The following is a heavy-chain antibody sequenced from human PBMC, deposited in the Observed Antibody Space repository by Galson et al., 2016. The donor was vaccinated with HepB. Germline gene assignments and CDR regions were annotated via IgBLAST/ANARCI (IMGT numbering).Heavy chain of an antibody. J-gene: IGHJ5*02. V-gene: IGHV3-21*01. Sequence: SLRLSCAASGFTFSSYSMNWVRQAPGKGLEWVSSISSSSSYIYYADSVKGRFTISRDNAKNSLYLQMNSLRAEDTAVYYCARDGQVATIGDWFDPWGQGTLVTVSS. CDR3: ARDGQVATIGDWFDP. D-gene: IGHD5-12*01. CDR2: ISSSSSYI. CDR1: GFTFSSYS.